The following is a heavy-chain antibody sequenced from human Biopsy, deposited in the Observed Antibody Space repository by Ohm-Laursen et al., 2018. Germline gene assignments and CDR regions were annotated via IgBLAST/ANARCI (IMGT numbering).Heavy chain of an antibody. V-gene: IGHV3-9*01. J-gene: IGHJ4*02. Sequence: SLRLSCAASGFTFDDYAMHWVRQAPGKGLEWVSGINWNSNNINYADSVKGRFTISRDNAKNSLYLQMNSLRPEDTALYYCAKGLYDTSGYYISVFDYWGQGTLVTVSS. CDR1: GFTFDDYA. D-gene: IGHD3-22*01. CDR3: AKGLYDTSGYYISVFDY. CDR2: INWNSNNI.